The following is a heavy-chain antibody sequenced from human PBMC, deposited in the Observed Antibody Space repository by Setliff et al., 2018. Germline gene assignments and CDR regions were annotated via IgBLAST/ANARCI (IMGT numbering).Heavy chain of an antibody. CDR1: GYTFTSYA. V-gene: IGHV1-3*01. CDR3: ARLAEQWLVRDAFDI. CDR2: INAGNGNT. Sequence: ASVKVSCKASGYTFTSYAMHWVRQAPGQRLGWMGWINAGNGNTKYSQKFQGRVTITRDTSASTAYMELSSLRSEDTAVYYCARLAEQWLVRDAFDIWGQGTMVTVSS. J-gene: IGHJ3*02. D-gene: IGHD6-19*01.